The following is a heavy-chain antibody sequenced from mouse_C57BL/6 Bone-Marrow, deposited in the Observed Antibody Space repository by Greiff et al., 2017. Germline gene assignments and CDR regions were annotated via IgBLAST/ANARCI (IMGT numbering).Heavy chain of an antibody. Sequence: EVQLQESGGGLVQPKGSLKLSCAASGFSFNTYAMNWVRQAPGKGLEWVARIRSKSNNYATYYADSVKDRFTISRDDSESMLYLQMNNLKTEDTAMYYCVGYGNYPHYFDYWGQGTTLTVSS. V-gene: IGHV10-1*01. CDR2: IRSKSNNYAT. CDR3: VGYGNYPHYFDY. D-gene: IGHD2-10*02. CDR1: GFSFNTYA. J-gene: IGHJ2*01.